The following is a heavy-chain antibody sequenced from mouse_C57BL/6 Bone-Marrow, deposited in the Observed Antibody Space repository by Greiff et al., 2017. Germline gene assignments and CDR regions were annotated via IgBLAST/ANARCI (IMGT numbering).Heavy chain of an antibody. J-gene: IGHJ1*03. CDR2: INPNYGTT. CDR3: AIYYGNYVFWYFDV. V-gene: IGHV1-39*01. Sequence: LQESGPELVKPGASVKISCKASGYSFTDYNMNWVKQSNGQSLEWIGVINPNYGTTSYNQKFKGKATLTVDQSSSTAYMQLNSLTSEDSAVYYCAIYYGNYVFWYFDVWGTGTTVTVSS. CDR1: GYSFTDYN. D-gene: IGHD2-1*01.